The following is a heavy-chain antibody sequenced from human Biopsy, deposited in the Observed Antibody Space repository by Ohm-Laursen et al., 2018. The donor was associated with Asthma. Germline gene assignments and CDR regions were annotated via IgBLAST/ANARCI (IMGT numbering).Heavy chain of an antibody. CDR2: IHHSGTS. J-gene: IGHJ4*02. CDR3: ARIPRRSGSYFVDY. CDR1: GFSFDDCA. V-gene: IGHV4-31*02. D-gene: IGHD3-22*01. Sequence: LRLSCTASGFSFDDCAMHWVRQAPGKGLEWIGYIHHSGTSYFNPSLKSRVSFSRDTSKNQFSLRLSSVTAADTAMYYCARIPRRSGSYFVDYWGQGTLVTVSS.